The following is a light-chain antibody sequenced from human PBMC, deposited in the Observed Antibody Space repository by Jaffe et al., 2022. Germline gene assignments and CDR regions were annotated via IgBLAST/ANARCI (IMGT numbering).Light chain of an antibody. J-gene: IGKJ4*01. CDR3: QQYNFYPLT. CDR1: QSISNW. V-gene: IGKV1-5*03. Sequence: IQMTQSPSTLSASVGDRVTITCRASQSISNWLAWYQQKPGKAPNLLIYKASILESGVPSRFSGSGSATEFTLTISSLQPDDFASYYCQQYNFYPLTFGGGTKVEIK. CDR2: KAS.